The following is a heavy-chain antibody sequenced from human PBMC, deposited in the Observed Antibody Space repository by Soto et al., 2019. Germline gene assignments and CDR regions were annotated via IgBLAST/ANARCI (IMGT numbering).Heavy chain of an antibody. CDR1: GYTFSRYA. CDR2: INDGNGNT. V-gene: IGHV1-3*01. D-gene: IGHD1-26*01. CDR3: ARDVGATGD. J-gene: IGHJ4*02. Sequence: QVQLVQSGAEVKKPGASVKVSCKASGYTFSRYAMHWVRQDPGQRLEWMGWINDGNGNTKYSQKFQGRVTITRDTSASTAYMELSSLRSEDTAVYYCARDVGATGDWGQGTLVTVSS.